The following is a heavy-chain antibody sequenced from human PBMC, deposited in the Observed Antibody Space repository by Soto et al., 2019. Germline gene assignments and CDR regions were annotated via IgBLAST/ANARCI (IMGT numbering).Heavy chain of an antibody. J-gene: IGHJ4*02. CDR2: TIPIFGTA. Sequence: SVKVSCKASGGTFSSYAISWVRQAPGQGLEWMGGTIPIFGTANYAQKFQGRVTITADKSTSTAYMELSSLRSEDTAVYYCARASHYYDSSGYYYSRFDYWGQGTLVTVSS. D-gene: IGHD3-22*01. CDR1: GGTFSSYA. V-gene: IGHV1-69*06. CDR3: ARASHYYDSSGYYYSRFDY.